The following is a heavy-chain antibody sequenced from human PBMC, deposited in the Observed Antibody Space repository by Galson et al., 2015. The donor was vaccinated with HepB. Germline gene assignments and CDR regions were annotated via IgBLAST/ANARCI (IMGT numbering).Heavy chain of an antibody. D-gene: IGHD2-8*01. CDR1: GFSFKNYA. J-gene: IGHJ4*02. CDR3: AKVDKYDTIRPPFHY. Sequence: SLRLSCAASGFSFKNYAMSWVRQAPGKGLAWVAAISGSGATIFYAASVKGRFTVSRDNSKSTLFLQMNSLRAEDTAVYYCAKVDKYDTIRPPFHYWGQGTLVAVSS. V-gene: IGHV3-23*01. CDR2: ISGSGATI.